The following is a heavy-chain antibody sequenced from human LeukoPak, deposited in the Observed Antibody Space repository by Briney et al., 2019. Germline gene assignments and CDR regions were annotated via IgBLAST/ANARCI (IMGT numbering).Heavy chain of an antibody. CDR3: AILDDYGDPFRY. CDR1: GLTFSSYA. J-gene: IGHJ4*02. D-gene: IGHD4-17*01. Sequence: PGGSLRLSCAASGLTFSSYAMHWVRQAPGKGLEWVAVISYDGSNKYYADSVKGRFTISRDNSKNTLYLQMNSLRAEDTAVYYCAILDDYGDPFRYWGQGTLVTVSS. V-gene: IGHV3-30*04. CDR2: ISYDGSNK.